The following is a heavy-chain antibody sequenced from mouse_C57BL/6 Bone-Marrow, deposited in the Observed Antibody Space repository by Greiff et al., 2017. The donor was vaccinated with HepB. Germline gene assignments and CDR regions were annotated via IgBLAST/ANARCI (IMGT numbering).Heavy chain of an antibody. V-gene: IGHV1-5*01. CDR2: IYPGNSDT. Sequence: VQLQQSGTVLARPGASVKMSCKTSGYTFTSYWMHWVKQRPGQGLEWIGAIYPGNSDTSYNQKFKGKAKLTAVTSASTAYMELSSLTNEDAAVYYCTKSPLTAQATAWFAYWGQGTLVTVSA. J-gene: IGHJ3*01. CDR3: TKSPLTAQATAWFAY. D-gene: IGHD3-2*02. CDR1: GYTFTSYW.